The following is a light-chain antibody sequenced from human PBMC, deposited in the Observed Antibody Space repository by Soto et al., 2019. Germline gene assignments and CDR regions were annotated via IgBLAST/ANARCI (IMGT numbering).Light chain of an antibody. CDR3: QHYGNTPPSVT. J-gene: IGKJ3*01. Sequence: EIVLTQSPATLSLSPGERATLSCRASQSVSSSLAWYQQKPGQPPRLLIYGASSRATGIPDRFSGSGSGTDFTLTISRLEPEDFAVYYCQHYGNTPPSVTFGPGTKVDIK. CDR1: QSVSSS. V-gene: IGKV3-20*01. CDR2: GAS.